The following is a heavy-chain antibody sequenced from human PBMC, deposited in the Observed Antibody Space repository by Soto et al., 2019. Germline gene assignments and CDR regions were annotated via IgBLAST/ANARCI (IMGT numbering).Heavy chain of an antibody. CDR2: IYYSGST. CDR1: GGSISSYY. J-gene: IGHJ6*03. D-gene: IGHD2-2*02. Sequence: SETLSLTCTVSGGSISSYYWSWIRQPPGKGLEWIGYIYYSGSTNYNPSLKSRVTISVDTSKNQFSLKLSSVTAADTAVYYCARGGLSYIYNYMDVWGKGTTVTVSS. CDR3: ARGGLSYIYNYMDV. V-gene: IGHV4-59*01.